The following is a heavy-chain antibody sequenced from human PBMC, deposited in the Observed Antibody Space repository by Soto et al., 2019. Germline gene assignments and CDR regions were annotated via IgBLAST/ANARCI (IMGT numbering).Heavy chain of an antibody. D-gene: IGHD3-9*01. CDR1: GGTFDHAA. Sequence: QVQLVQSGAEVKKPGSSVKVSCEAPGGTFDHAAITWVRQAPGQGLEWAGGINPMFNSTHYAQKFQGRVTITADAVTSTAFMELRGLTSDDTAVYYCARQIFAADYWGQGTLLVVSS. CDR2: INPMFNST. J-gene: IGHJ4*02. CDR3: ARQIFAADY. V-gene: IGHV1-69*01.